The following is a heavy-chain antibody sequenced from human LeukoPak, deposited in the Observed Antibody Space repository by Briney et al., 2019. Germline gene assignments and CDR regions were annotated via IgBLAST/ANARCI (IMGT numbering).Heavy chain of an antibody. CDR3: ARARALPHPFDY. CDR2: IIPIFGTA. V-gene: IGHV1-69*13. J-gene: IGHJ4*02. Sequence: ASVKVSCKASGGTFSSYAISWVRQAPGQGLEWMGGIIPIFGTANYAQKFQGRVTITADESTSTAYMELSSLRSEDTAVYYCARARALPHPFDYWGQGTLVTVSS. CDR1: GGTFSSYA. D-gene: IGHD1-26*01.